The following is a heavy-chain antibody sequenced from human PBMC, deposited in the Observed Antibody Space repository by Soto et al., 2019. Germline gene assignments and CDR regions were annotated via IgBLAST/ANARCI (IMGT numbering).Heavy chain of an antibody. J-gene: IGHJ5*02. CDR3: ARDAPSQYNWFDP. V-gene: IGHV1-69*13. Sequence: ASVKVSCTASGGSFSSYAISWVRQAPGQGLEWMGGIIPIFGTANYAQKFQGRVTITADESTSTAYMELSSLRSEDTAVYYCARDAPSQYNWFDPWGQGTLVTAPQ. CDR1: GGSFSSYA. CDR2: IIPIFGTA.